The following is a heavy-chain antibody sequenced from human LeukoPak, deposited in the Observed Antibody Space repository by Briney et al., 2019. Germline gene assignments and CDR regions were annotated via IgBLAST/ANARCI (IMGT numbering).Heavy chain of an antibody. CDR3: ARRNGPYYYDSSPNDAFDI. CDR2: MNPNSGNT. CDR1: GYTFTSYD. V-gene: IGHV1-8*01. D-gene: IGHD3-22*01. J-gene: IGHJ3*02. Sequence: GASVKVSCKASGYTFTSYDINWLRQATGQGLEWMGWMNPNSGNTGYAQKFQGRVTMTRNTSISTAYMELSSLRSEDTAVYYCARRNGPYYYDSSPNDAFDIWGQGTMVTVSS.